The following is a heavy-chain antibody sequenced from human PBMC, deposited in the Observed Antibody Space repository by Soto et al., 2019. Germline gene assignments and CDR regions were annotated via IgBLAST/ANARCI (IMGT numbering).Heavy chain of an antibody. Sequence: TLSLTCTVSGGSFTSGGYYWIWIRQRPGKGLEWIGYISYSGDTNYNPSLQSRATISADASRSHFSLKLSSVSAADTAVYYCAREIGGDNYGFDSWGQGILVTVYS. J-gene: IGHJ4*02. V-gene: IGHV4-31*03. CDR3: AREIGGDNYGFDS. CDR2: ISYSGDT. CDR1: GGSFTSGGYY. D-gene: IGHD3-10*01.